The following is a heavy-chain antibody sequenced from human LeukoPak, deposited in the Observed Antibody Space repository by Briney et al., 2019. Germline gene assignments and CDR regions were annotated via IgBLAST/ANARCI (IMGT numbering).Heavy chain of an antibody. CDR2: VKDGGSEK. CDR1: GFTVSSNY. Sequence: GGSLRLSCAASGFTVSSNYMSWVRQAPGKGLEWVATVKDGGSEKYYVDSVEGRFTISRDNAGNSVHLQMNSLRAEDTAVYYCARGGHRNLDYWGQGALVTVSS. J-gene: IGHJ4*02. CDR3: ARGGHRNLDY. V-gene: IGHV3-7*05.